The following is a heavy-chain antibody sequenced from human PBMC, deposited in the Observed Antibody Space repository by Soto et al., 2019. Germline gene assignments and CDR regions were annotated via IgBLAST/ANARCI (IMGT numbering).Heavy chain of an antibody. Sequence: SETLSLTCTVSGGSISSYYWSWIRQPPGKGLEWIGYIYYSGSTNYNPSLKSRVTISVDTSKNQFSLKLSSVTAADTAVYYCARTMVSIAARDYYYYMDVWGKGTTVTVSS. CDR3: ARTMVSIAARDYYYYMDV. CDR1: GGSISSYY. V-gene: IGHV4-59*01. J-gene: IGHJ6*03. CDR2: IYYSGST. D-gene: IGHD6-6*01.